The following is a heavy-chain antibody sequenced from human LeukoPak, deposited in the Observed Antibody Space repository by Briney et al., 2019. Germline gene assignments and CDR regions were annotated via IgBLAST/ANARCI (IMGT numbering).Heavy chain of an antibody. V-gene: IGHV3-7*01. CDR1: GFTFSSYW. D-gene: IGHD1-26*01. J-gene: IGHJ4*02. Sequence: GGSLRLSCAATGFTFSSYWMSWVRQAPGKGLEWVANIKQDGSEKYYVDSVKGRLTISRDHAMNSLYLQMNSLRAEDTAVYYCARLRGSYSSDYWGQGTLVTVSS. CDR3: ARLRGSYSSDY. CDR2: IKQDGSEK.